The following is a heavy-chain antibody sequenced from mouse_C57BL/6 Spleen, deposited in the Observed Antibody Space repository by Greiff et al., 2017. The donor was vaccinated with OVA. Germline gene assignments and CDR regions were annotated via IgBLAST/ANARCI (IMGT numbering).Heavy chain of an antibody. CDR2: IDPSDSET. J-gene: IGHJ4*01. Sequence: QVQLQQPGAELVRPGSSVKLSCKASGYTFTSYWMHWVKQRPIQGLEWIGNIDPSDSETHYNQKFKDKATLTVDKSSSTAYMQLSSLTPEDSAVYYCARNDGYPLYYAMDYWGQGTSVTVSS. D-gene: IGHD2-3*01. CDR1: GYTFTSYW. V-gene: IGHV1-52*01. CDR3: ARNDGYPLYYAMDY.